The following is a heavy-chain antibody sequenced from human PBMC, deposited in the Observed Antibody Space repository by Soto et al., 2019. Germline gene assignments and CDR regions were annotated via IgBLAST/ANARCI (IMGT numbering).Heavy chain of an antibody. CDR2: IYYSGST. Sequence: QVQLQESGPGLVKPSQTLSLTCTVSGGSISSGGYYWRWIRQHPGKGLEWIGYIYYSGSTYYNPSLKSQVTISVNTSKNQFSLKLISVTAADTAVYYCARAAYDILTGYYYYYMDVWGKGTTVTVSS. CDR1: GGSISSGGYY. D-gene: IGHD3-9*01. J-gene: IGHJ6*03. V-gene: IGHV4-31*01. CDR3: ARAAYDILTGYYYYYMDV.